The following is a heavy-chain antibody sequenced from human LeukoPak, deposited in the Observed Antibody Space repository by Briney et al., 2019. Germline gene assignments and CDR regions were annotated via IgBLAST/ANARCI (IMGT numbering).Heavy chain of an antibody. J-gene: IGHJ4*02. CDR2: VNNDGSST. V-gene: IGHV3-74*03. CDR1: GFIFSNYW. D-gene: IGHD5/OR15-5a*01. Sequence: GGSLRLSCAASGFIFSNYWMHWVRQAPGKGLVWVSRVNNDGSSTTYADSVKGRFTISRDNAKNTLYLQMNSLRAEDTAVCYCAKGGLRVTDYWGQGTLVTVSS. CDR3: AKGGLRVTDY.